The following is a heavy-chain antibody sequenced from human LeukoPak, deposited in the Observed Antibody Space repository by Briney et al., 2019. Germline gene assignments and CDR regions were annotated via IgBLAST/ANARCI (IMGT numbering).Heavy chain of an antibody. J-gene: IGHJ4*02. CDR2: IDWDDDQ. CDR1: GFSLSTSGMR. Sequence: SGPALVKPTQTLTLTCTFSGFSLSTSGMRVSWIRQPSGKALEWLARIDWDDDQFYTTSLKTRLTISKDTSKNQVVLTMTNMDPVDTATYYCARMGASSHFDYWGQGTLVTVSS. D-gene: IGHD4/OR15-4a*01. CDR3: ARMGASSHFDY. V-gene: IGHV2-70*04.